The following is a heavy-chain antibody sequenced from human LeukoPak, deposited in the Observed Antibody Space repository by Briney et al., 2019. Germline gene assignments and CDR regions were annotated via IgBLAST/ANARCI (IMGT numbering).Heavy chain of an antibody. Sequence: PGGSLRLSCAASGFTFSSYSMNWVRQAPGKGLEWVSSISSSSYIYYADSVKGRFTISRDNAKNSLYLQMNSLRAEDTAVYYCARILGYCSGGSCRIDYWGQGTLVTVSS. CDR1: GFTFSSYS. J-gene: IGHJ4*02. CDR3: ARILGYCSGGSCRIDY. CDR2: ISSSSYI. V-gene: IGHV3-21*01. D-gene: IGHD2-15*01.